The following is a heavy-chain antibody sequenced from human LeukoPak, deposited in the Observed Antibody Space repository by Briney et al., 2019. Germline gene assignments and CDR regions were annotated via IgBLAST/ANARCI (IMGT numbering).Heavy chain of an antibody. CDR2: IYPDDSDT. Sequence: GESLKISCKGSGYTFTDYWIAWVRQMPGQGLEWMGIIYPDDSDTRYSPSFQGQVTISADKSTTTAYLQWSSLKASDTAMYFCARLADTTSWGQGTLVTVSS. V-gene: IGHV5-51*01. J-gene: IGHJ5*02. D-gene: IGHD1-26*01. CDR1: GYTFTDYW. CDR3: ARLADTTS.